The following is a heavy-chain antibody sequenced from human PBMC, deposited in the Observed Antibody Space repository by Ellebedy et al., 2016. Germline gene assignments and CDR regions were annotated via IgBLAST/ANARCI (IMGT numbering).Heavy chain of an antibody. CDR3: ATAIFGVVYPPRPDYYYYMDV. CDR2: FDPEDGET. V-gene: IGHV1-24*01. J-gene: IGHJ6*03. D-gene: IGHD3-3*01. CDR1: GYTLTELS. Sequence: ASVKVSXKVSGYTLTELSMHWVRQAPGKGLEWMGGFDPEDGETIYAQKFQGRVTMTEDTSTDTAYMELSILRSEDTAVYYCATAIFGVVYPPRPDYYYYMDVWGKGTTVTVSS.